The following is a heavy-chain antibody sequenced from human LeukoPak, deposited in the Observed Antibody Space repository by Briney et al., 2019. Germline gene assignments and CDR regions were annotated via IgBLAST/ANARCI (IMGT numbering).Heavy chain of an antibody. Sequence: GGSLRLSCAASGFTFSSYAMSWVRQAPGKGLEWVSAISGSGGSTYHADSVKGRFTISRDNSKNTLYPQMNSLRAEDTAVYYCATPREGTYCGGDCYTDYWGQGTLVTVSS. D-gene: IGHD2-21*01. CDR1: GFTFSSYA. CDR2: ISGSGGST. V-gene: IGHV3-23*01. J-gene: IGHJ4*02. CDR3: ATPREGTYCGGDCYTDY.